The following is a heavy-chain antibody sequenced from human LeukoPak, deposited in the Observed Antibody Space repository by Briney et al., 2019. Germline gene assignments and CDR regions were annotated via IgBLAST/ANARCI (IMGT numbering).Heavy chain of an antibody. CDR3: AHRQEQVSYHYYYMDV. J-gene: IGHJ6*03. CDR2: IYWDDDK. D-gene: IGHD1-26*01. V-gene: IGHV2-5*02. Sequence: SGPTLVKPTQTLTLICTFSGFSLSTSGVGVGWIRQPPGKALEWLALIYWDDDKRYSPSLKSRLTITKDTSKNQVVLTMTNMDPVDTATYYCAHRQEQVSYHYYYMDVWGKGTTVTVSS. CDR1: GFSLSTSGVG.